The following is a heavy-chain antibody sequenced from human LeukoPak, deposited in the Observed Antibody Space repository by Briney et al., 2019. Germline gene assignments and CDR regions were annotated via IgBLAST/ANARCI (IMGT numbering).Heavy chain of an antibody. J-gene: IGHJ6*03. CDR1: GFTFSGYY. Sequence: GGSLRLSCAASGFTFSGYYMSWIRQAPGKGLDWVSYISSSGNTIYYADSVKGRFTISRDNAKNSLYLQMNSLRAEDTAVYYCAREKNTVTTDVYMDVWGKGTTVTVSS. CDR2: ISSSGNTI. CDR3: AREKNTVTTDVYMDV. V-gene: IGHV3-11*01. D-gene: IGHD4-11*01.